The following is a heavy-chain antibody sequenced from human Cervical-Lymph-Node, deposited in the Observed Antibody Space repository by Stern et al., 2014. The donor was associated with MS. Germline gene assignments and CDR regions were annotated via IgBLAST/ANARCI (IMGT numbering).Heavy chain of an antibody. CDR3: ARGIAARLTRWFDP. Sequence: QVQLVQSGAEVKRPGASVKISCKASGYNLNSYLMHWVRQAPGQRPEWMGWVNTGNGNTKYSQKFQDRVTITRDTSASTIYMELSILRSEDTAVYYCARGIAARLTRWFDPWGQGTLVTVSS. V-gene: IGHV1-3*04. J-gene: IGHJ5*02. D-gene: IGHD6-6*01. CDR1: GYNLNSYL. CDR2: VNTGNGNT.